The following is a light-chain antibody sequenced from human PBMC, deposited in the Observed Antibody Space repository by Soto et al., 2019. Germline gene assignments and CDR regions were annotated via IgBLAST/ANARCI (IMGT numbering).Light chain of an antibody. Sequence: QSVLTQPPSASGSPGQSVTLSCTGTSSDVGGYNYVSWYQHHPGKAPKLMIYAVTNRPSGVPDRFSASKSGNTASLTVSGLQAEDEADYYCSSYAGNNNPYVFXTGTKVTVL. CDR3: SSYAGNNNPYV. V-gene: IGLV2-8*01. CDR2: AVT. J-gene: IGLJ1*01. CDR1: SSDVGGYNY.